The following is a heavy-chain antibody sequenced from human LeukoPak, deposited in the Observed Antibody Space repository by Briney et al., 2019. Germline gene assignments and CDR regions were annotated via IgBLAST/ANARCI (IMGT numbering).Heavy chain of an antibody. D-gene: IGHD3-22*01. CDR1: GSNFVDYW. CDR2: IFPGDSET. CDR3: ARFFNYDSSGSLHYYYYMDV. V-gene: IGHV5-51*01. J-gene: IGHJ6*03. Sequence: GESLKISCKDSGSNFVDYWIGWVRQVPGRGLEWMAVIFPGDSETTYSPSFQGQVSISVDTSTNTAYLEWSSLKASDTAMYYCARFFNYDSSGSLHYYYYMDVWGKGTTVTVSS.